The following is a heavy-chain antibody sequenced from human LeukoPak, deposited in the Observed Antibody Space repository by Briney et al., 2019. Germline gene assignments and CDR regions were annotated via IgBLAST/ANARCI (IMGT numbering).Heavy chain of an antibody. CDR3: ARDRRDGNNLAFHFDY. D-gene: IGHD5-24*01. J-gene: IGHJ4*02. V-gene: IGHV3-30*04. CDR1: EFIFSRYA. CDR2: LSYGDTNE. Sequence: PGGSLRLSCAASEFIFSRYAMHWVRQAPGKGLEWVAILSYGDTNEYYADSVAGRFTISRDNSKNTLYLQMNSLRPDDTAVYYCARDRRDGNNLAFHFDYWGQGTLVTVSS.